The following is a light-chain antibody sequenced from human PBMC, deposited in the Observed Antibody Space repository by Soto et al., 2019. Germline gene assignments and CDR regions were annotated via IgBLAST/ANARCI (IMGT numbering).Light chain of an antibody. CDR1: SSDVGGYNY. J-gene: IGLJ2*01. CDR3: SSYTSSTTLDVV. V-gene: IGLV2-14*01. Sequence: QSALTQPASVSGSPGQSITISCTGTSSDVGGYNYVSWYQQHPGKAPKLMIYEVSNRPSGLSDRFSGSKSGNTASLTISGLQAEDEADYYCSSYTSSTTLDVVFGGGTKVTVL. CDR2: EVS.